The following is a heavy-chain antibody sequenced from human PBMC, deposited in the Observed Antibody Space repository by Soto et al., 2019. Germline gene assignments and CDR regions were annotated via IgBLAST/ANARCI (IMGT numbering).Heavy chain of an antibody. Sequence: QVQLVESGGGVVLPGRSLRVSCAASGFTFSTYDMHWVRQDPGKGLEWVAFPSYDGGKEFYADSVKARCTISRDNSQNTMYLEMNNLRHDDTAVYWCARGAKSTRSGVVVSPSLDPLGQGTLVTVSS. V-gene: IGHV3-30*03. J-gene: IGHJ5*02. CDR2: PSYDGGKE. D-gene: IGHD3-3*01. CDR3: ARGAKSTRSGVVVSPSLDP. CDR1: GFTFSTYD.